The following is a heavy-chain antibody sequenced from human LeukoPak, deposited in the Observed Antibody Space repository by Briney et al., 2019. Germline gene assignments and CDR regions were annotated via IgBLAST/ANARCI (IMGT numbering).Heavy chain of an antibody. D-gene: IGHD2-15*01. CDR1: GFTFSSYS. Sequence: PGGSLRLSCAASGFTFSSYSMNWVRQAPGKGLEWVSSISSSSSYIYYADSVKGRFTISRDNAKNSLYLQMNSLRAKDTAVYYCASPMVVAAKTFDYWGQGTLVTVSS. CDR3: ASPMVVAAKTFDY. CDR2: ISSSSSYI. V-gene: IGHV3-21*01. J-gene: IGHJ4*02.